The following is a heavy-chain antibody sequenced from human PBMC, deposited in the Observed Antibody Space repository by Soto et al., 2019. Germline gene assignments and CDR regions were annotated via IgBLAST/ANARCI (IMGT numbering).Heavy chain of an antibody. CDR1: GFTFSTYG. D-gene: IGHD3-10*01. CDR2: IWYDGGNK. V-gene: IGHV3-33*01. J-gene: IGHJ4*02. CDR3: ARDHYYGSGSYYKALDY. Sequence: QVQVVESGGGVVQPGRSLRLSCAASGFTFSTYGMHWVRQAPGKGLEWVAVIWYDGGNKYYADSVQGRFTISRDNSNNTLDLQMNSLRVEDTAVYYCARDHYYGSGSYYKALDYWGQGILVTVSS.